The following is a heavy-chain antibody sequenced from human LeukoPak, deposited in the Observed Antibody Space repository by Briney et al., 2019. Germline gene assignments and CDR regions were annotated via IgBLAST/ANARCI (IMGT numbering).Heavy chain of an antibody. CDR2: MNPNNGNT. J-gene: IGHJ5*02. D-gene: IGHD2-21*01. V-gene: IGHV1-8*03. CDR3: ARGRTIREKNWFDP. Sequence: GASVKVSCKASGYTFTSYDINWVRQATGQGLGWMGWMNPNNGNTGYAQKFQGRVTITRNTSISTAYMELSSLRSEDTAVYYCARGRTIREKNWFDPWGQGTLVTVSS. CDR1: GYTFTSYD.